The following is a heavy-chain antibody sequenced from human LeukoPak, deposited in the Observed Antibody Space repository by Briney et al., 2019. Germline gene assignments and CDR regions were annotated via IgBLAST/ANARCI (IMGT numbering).Heavy chain of an antibody. Sequence: SETLSLTCAVYGGSFSGYYWSWIRQPPGKGLEWIGEINHSGSTNYNPSLKSRVTISVDTSKNQFSLKLSSVTAADTAVYYCARDVPSIAAAGTRGMDVWGQGTTVTVSS. V-gene: IGHV4-34*01. CDR2: INHSGST. D-gene: IGHD6-13*01. CDR1: GGSFSGYY. CDR3: ARDVPSIAAAGTRGMDV. J-gene: IGHJ6*02.